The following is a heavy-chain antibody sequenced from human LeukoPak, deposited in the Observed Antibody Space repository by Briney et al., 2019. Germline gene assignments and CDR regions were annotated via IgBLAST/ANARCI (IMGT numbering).Heavy chain of an antibody. J-gene: IGHJ4*02. CDR2: SSAYNGNT. CDR3: ARVDSSGWYDAY. Sequence: ASVKVSCKASGYTFTSYGISWVRQAPGQGLEWMGWSSAYNGNTNYAQKLQGRVTMTTDTSTSTAYMELRSLRSDDTAVYYCARVDSSGWYDAYWGQGTLVTVSS. V-gene: IGHV1-18*01. D-gene: IGHD6-19*01. CDR1: GYTFTSYG.